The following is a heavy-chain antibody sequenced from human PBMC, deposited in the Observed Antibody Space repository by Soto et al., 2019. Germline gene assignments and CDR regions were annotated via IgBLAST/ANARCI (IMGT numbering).Heavy chain of an antibody. V-gene: IGHV3-21*01. Sequence: NPGGSLRLSCAASGFTFIDYSMNWVRQAPGKGLEWVSSISSSGSYIYYADSVKGRFTISRDNPKKSLYLQMNSLRGEDTAVYYCARAFGYSTGWLSYWGQGTLVTVSS. CDR3: ARAFGYSTGWLSY. D-gene: IGHD6-19*01. CDR1: GFTFIDYS. J-gene: IGHJ4*02. CDR2: ISSSGSYI.